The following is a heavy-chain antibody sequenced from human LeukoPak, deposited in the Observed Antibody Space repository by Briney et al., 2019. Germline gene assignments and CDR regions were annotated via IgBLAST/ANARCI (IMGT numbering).Heavy chain of an antibody. V-gene: IGHV4-30-4*08. D-gene: IGHD3-22*01. CDR2: IYYSGST. J-gene: IGHJ1*01. CDR1: GDSIASNYY. CDR3: ARGDSSGYECFQH. Sequence: SETLSLTCTVSGDSIASNYYWGWIRQPPGKGLEWIGYIYYSGSTYYNPSLKSRVTISVDTSKNQFSLKLSSVTAADTAVYYCARGDSSGYECFQHWGQGTLVTVSS.